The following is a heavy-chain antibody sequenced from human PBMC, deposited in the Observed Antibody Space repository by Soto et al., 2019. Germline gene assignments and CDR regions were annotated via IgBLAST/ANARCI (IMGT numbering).Heavy chain of an antibody. CDR2: ISGSGGST. Sequence: GGSLRLSCAASGFTFSSYAMSWVRQAPGKGLEWVSAISGSGGSTYYADSVKGRFTISRDNSKNTLYLQMNSLRAEDTAVYYCANDLFSLGDSRSRPGGYGMDVWGQGTTVTLSS. CDR3: ANDLFSLGDSRSRPGGYGMDV. V-gene: IGHV3-23*01. J-gene: IGHJ6*02. CDR1: GFTFSSYA. D-gene: IGHD6-13*01.